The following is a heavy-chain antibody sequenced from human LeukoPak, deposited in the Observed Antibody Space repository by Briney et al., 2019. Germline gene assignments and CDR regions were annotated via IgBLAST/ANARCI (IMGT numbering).Heavy chain of an antibody. CDR2: IYYSGST. J-gene: IGHJ4*02. CDR3: ARDYPADY. CDR1: GGSISSYY. V-gene: IGHV4-59*01. D-gene: IGHD3-16*02. Sequence: PSETLSLTCTVSGGSISSYYWSWIRQPPGKGLGWIGYIYYSGSTNYNPSLKSRVTISVDTSKNQFSLKLSSVTAADTAVYYCARDYPADYWGQGTMVTVSS.